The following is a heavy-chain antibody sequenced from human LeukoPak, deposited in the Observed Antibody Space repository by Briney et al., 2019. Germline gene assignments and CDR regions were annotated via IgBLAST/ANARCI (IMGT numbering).Heavy chain of an antibody. CDR1: GFTFTTSA. V-gene: IGHV1-58*02. CDR2: IVVGSGNT. CDR3: AAHRTPRRIQSPFYGIAPTGSEAFDI. J-gene: IGHJ3*02. D-gene: IGHD6-13*01. Sequence: ASVKVSCKASGFTFTTSAMQWVRQARGQRLEWLGWIVVGSGNTNYAQKFQERVIVTRDMSTSTAYMELSSLRSEDTAVYYCAAHRTPRRIQSPFYGIAPTGSEAFDIWGQGTMVTVSS.